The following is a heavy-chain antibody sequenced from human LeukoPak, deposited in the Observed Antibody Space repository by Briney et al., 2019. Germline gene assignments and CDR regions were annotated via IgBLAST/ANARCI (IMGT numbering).Heavy chain of an antibody. CDR2: ISSSSSCI. V-gene: IGHV3-21*01. CDR1: GFTFSSYS. Sequence: GGSLRLSCAASGFTFSSYSMNWVRQAPGKGLEWVSSISSSSSCIYYADSVKGRFTISRDNAKNSLYLQMNSLRAEDTAVYYCARASIVLMVYATAFDIWGQGTMVTVSS. CDR3: ARASIVLMVYATAFDI. J-gene: IGHJ3*02. D-gene: IGHD2-8*01.